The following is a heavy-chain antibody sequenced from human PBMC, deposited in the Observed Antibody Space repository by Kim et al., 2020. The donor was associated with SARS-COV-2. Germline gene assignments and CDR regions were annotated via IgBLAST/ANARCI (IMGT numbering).Heavy chain of an antibody. J-gene: IGHJ4*02. Sequence: GGSLRHSCAASGFTFSSYWMSWVRQAPGKGLEWVANIKQDGSEKYYVDSVKGRFTISRDNAKNSLYLQMNSLRAEDTAVYYCARDLGAPDPTNPRGGLFDYWGQGTLVTVSS. D-gene: IGHD3-16*01. V-gene: IGHV3-7*01. CDR3: ARDLGAPDPTNPRGGLFDY. CDR2: IKQDGSEK. CDR1: GFTFSSYW.